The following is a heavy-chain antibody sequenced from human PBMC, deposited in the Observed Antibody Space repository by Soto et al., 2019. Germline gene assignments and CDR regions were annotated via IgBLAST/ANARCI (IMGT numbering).Heavy chain of an antibody. CDR2: ISGSGGST. CDR3: AKDSEDYDYVWGSYRYIHSFDY. V-gene: IGHV3-23*01. D-gene: IGHD3-16*02. CDR1: GFTFSSYA. J-gene: IGHJ4*02. Sequence: GGSLRLSCAASGFTFSSYAMSWVRQAPGKGLEWVSAISGSGGSTYYADSVKGRFTISRDNSKNTLYLQMNSLRAEDTAVYYCAKDSEDYDYVWGSYRYIHSFDYWGQGTLVTVSS.